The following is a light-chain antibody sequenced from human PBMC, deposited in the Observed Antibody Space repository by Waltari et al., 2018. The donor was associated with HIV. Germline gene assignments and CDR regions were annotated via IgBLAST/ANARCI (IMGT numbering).Light chain of an antibody. CDR3: AAWDDSLSVV. CDR2: RNN. J-gene: IGLJ2*01. V-gene: IGLV1-47*01. Sequence: QSVLTQPPSASGTPGQRVTISCSGSSSNIGMNYVYWYQQLPGAAPKLLIYRNNQRPSGVPDRVSGSKSGTSASLAISGLRSEDEADYYCAAWDDSLSVVFGGGTKLTVL. CDR1: SSNIGMNY.